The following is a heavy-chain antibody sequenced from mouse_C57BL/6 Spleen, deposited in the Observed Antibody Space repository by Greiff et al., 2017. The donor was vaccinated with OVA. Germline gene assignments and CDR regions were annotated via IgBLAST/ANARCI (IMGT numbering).Heavy chain of an antibody. J-gene: IGHJ3*01. Sequence: EVKLMESGGGLVQPGGSLKLSCAASGFTFSDYYMYWVRQTPEKRLEWVAYISNGGGSTYYPDTVKGRFTISRDNAKNTLYLQMSRLKSEDTAMYYCARQEGYYGSSYGFAYWGQGTLVTVSA. CDR1: GFTFSDYY. V-gene: IGHV5-12*01. D-gene: IGHD1-1*01. CDR3: ARQEGYYGSSYGFAY. CDR2: ISNGGGST.